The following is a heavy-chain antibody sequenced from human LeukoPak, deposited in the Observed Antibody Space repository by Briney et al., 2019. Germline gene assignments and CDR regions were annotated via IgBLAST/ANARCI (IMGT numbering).Heavy chain of an antibody. D-gene: IGHD3-9*01. V-gene: IGHV3-23*01. Sequence: GGSLRLSCAASGFTFSSYAMSWVRQAPGKGLEWVSAISGSGGSTYYADSVKGRFTISRDNSKNTLYLQMNSLRAEDTAVYYCAKVQLPRYFDWLEGYFDYWGQGTLVTVSS. CDR2: ISGSGGST. CDR3: AKVQLPRYFDWLEGYFDY. CDR1: GFTFSSYA. J-gene: IGHJ4*02.